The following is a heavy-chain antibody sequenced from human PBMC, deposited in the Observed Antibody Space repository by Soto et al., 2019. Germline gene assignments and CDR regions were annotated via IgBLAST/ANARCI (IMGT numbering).Heavy chain of an antibody. V-gene: IGHV3-30*18. CDR1: GFTFSSYG. J-gene: IGHJ6*02. CDR2: ISYDGSNK. Sequence: VQLVESGGGVVQPGRSLRLSCAASGFTFSSYGMHWVRQAPGKGLEWVAVISYDGSNKYYADSVKGRFTISRDNSKNTLYLQMNSLRAEDTAVYYCAKAGKSHLYGMDVWGQGTTVTVSS. CDR3: AKAGKSHLYGMDV.